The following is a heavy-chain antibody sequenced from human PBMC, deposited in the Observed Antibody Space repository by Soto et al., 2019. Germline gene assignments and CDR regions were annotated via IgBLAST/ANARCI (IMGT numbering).Heavy chain of an antibody. CDR2: ISGSGGST. V-gene: IGHV3-23*01. CDR1: GFAFSSYV. J-gene: IGHJ4*02. Sequence: EVQLLESGGGLVQPGGSLRLSCAASGFAFSSYVMSWVRQAPGKGLEWVSGISGSGGSTYYADSVKGRFTISRDNSKNTLYLQMNSLRAEDTAVYYCAKVPYDFWSGYYPPLYFDYGGQVTLVTVSS. D-gene: IGHD3-3*01. CDR3: AKVPYDFWSGYYPPLYFDY.